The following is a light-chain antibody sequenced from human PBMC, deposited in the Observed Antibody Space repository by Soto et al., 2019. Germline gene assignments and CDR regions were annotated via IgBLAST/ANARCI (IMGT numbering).Light chain of an antibody. CDR1: SSDVGGYDY. CDR3: SSYTSSSTPPYV. V-gene: IGLV2-8*01. J-gene: IGLJ1*01. Sequence: QSALTQPPSASGSPGQSVTISCTGTSSDVGGYDYVSWYQQHPGKAPKLMIYEVTKRPSGVPDRFSGSKSGNTASLTISGLQAEDEADYYCSSYTSSSTPPYVFGTGTKVTVL. CDR2: EVT.